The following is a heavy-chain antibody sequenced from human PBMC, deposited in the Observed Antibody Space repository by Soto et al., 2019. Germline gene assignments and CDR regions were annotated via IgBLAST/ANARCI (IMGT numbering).Heavy chain of an antibody. CDR2: INAGNGNT. Sequence: QVQLVQSGAEVKKPGASVKVSCKASGYTFTSYAMHWVRQAPGQRLEWMGWINAGNGNTKYSQKFQGRVTITRDTSVSTAYMELSSRRSEDTAVYYCARTSAYCGGDCYSRYYYYYMDVWGKGTTVTVSS. CDR3: ARTSAYCGGDCYSRYYYYYMDV. D-gene: IGHD2-21*01. J-gene: IGHJ6*03. CDR1: GYTFTSYA. V-gene: IGHV1-3*01.